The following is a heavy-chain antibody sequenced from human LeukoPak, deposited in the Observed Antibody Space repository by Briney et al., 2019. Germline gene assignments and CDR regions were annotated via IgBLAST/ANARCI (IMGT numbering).Heavy chain of an antibody. Sequence: SATLSLTCAVSGYSISSGYYWGWIRQPPGKGLEWIGRIYTSGSTNYNPSLKSRVTISVDTSKNQFSLKLSSVTAADTAVYYCARGRWYCSSTSCYTHWFDPWGQGTLVTVSS. V-gene: IGHV4-38-2*01. CDR1: GYSISSGYY. J-gene: IGHJ5*02. D-gene: IGHD2-2*02. CDR3: ARGRWYCSSTSCYTHWFDP. CDR2: IYTSGST.